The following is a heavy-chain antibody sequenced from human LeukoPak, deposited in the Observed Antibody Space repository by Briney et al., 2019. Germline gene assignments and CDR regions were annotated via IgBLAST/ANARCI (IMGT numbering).Heavy chain of an antibody. CDR2: INPSGGST. J-gene: IGHJ6*03. V-gene: IGHV1-46*01. Sequence: ASVKVSCKASGYTFTSYYMHWVRQAPGQGLEWMGIINPSGGSTSYAQKFQGRVTMTRDMSTSTVYMELSSLRPEDTALYYCAKDRAARGRGNYFYMDVWGKGTTVTVSS. CDR3: AKDRAARGRGNYFYMDV. D-gene: IGHD2/OR15-2a*01. CDR1: GYTFTSYY.